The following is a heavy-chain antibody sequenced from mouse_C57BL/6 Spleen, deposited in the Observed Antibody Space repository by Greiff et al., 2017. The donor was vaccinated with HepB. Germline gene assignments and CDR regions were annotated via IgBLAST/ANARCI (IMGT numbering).Heavy chain of an antibody. CDR3: ARDHAGWYFDV. J-gene: IGHJ1*03. D-gene: IGHD4-1*01. CDR2: ISSGSSTI. V-gene: IGHV5-17*01. Sequence: EVQGVESGGGLVKPGGSLKLSCAASGFTFSAYGMHWVRQAPEKGLEWVAYISSGSSTIYYADTVKGRFTISRDNAKNTLFLQMTSLRSEDTAMFYCARDHAGWYFDVWGTGTTVTVSS. CDR1: GFTFSAYG.